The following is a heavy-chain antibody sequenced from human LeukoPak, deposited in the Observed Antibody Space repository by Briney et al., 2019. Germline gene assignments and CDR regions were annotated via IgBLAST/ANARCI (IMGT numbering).Heavy chain of an antibody. D-gene: IGHD2/OR15-2a*01. J-gene: IGHJ4*02. CDR2: IKQDGSEK. CDR3: ARNRYFDY. V-gene: IGHV3-7*01. Sequence: GGSLRLSCAASGFTFSSTWMSWVRQAPGKGLEWVANIKQDGSEKHYVDSMKGRFTISRDNAKNLLYLQMNSLRAEDTAVYYCARNRYFDYWGQGTLVTVSS. CDR1: GFTFSSTW.